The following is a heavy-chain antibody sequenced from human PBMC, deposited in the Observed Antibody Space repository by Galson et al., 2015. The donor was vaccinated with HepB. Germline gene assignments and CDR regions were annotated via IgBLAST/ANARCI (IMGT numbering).Heavy chain of an antibody. Sequence: SLRLSCAASGFTFGSYTMHWVRQAPGKGLEWVASIRGNGDETDYADSVRGRFTISRDNAKNSLYLQMNSLRVEDTAVYFCASDGGGGSLVWFDPWGQGTRVTVSS. J-gene: IGHJ5*02. CDR1: GFTFGSYT. CDR3: ASDGGGGSLVWFDP. D-gene: IGHD2-15*01. CDR2: IRGNGDET. V-gene: IGHV3-7*03.